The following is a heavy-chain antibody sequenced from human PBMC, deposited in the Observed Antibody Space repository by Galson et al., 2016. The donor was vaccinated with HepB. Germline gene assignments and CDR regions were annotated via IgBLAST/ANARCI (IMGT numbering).Heavy chain of an antibody. J-gene: IGHJ5*02. D-gene: IGHD3-10*01. V-gene: IGHV1-46*01. CDR1: GYTFTTYY. Sequence: SVKVSCKASGYTFTTYYMHWVRQAPGQGLEWMGILNPIDGTTSYAEQFQGRVTMTRDTSTSTVYLELSSLTSEDTAVYFCAKEMVRGVFTINWFGTWGQGTQVSVSS. CDR2: LNPIDGTT. CDR3: AKEMVRGVFTINWFGT.